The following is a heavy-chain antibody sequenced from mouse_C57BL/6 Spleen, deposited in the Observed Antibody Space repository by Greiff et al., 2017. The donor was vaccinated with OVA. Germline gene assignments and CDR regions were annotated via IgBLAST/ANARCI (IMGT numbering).Heavy chain of an antibody. CDR3: TRSLPYDGYDD. V-gene: IGHV1-15*01. J-gene: IGHJ2*01. CDR1: GYTFTDYE. CDR2: IDPETGGT. D-gene: IGHD2-3*01. Sequence: VQLQQSGAELVRPGASVTLSCKASGYTFTDYEMHWVKQTPVHGLEWIGAIDPETGGTAYNQKFKGKAILTAVKSSSTAYMELRSLTSEDSAVYYCTRSLPYDGYDDWGQGTTLTVSS.